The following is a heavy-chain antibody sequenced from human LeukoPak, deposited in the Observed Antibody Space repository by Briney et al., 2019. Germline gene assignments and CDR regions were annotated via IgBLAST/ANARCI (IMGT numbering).Heavy chain of an antibody. CDR2: INNDGSGT. CDR3: ARDQDGPGATVDH. Sequence: GGSLRLSCTASGFSLSSYWMQWVRQAPGKGLVWVSRINNDGSGTTYADSVKGRFTISRDNAKNTLYLQMNSLRAEDTAVYYCARDQDGPGATVDHWGQGTLVTVSS. D-gene: IGHD1-26*01. V-gene: IGHV3-74*01. J-gene: IGHJ5*02. CDR1: GFSLSSYW.